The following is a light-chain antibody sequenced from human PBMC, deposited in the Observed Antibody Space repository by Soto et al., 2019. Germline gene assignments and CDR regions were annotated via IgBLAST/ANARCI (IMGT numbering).Light chain of an antibody. CDR3: QVYGSSLFT. CDR2: VAS. CDR1: QNVSASY. Sequence: EIVLTQSPGTLSLSPGERATLSCRASQNVSASYLAWYQQKPGQTPRLLIYVASSRATGIPDRFSGSGSGTDFTLTISRLESEDFAVYYCQVYGSSLFTFGPGTTVDIK. V-gene: IGKV3-20*01. J-gene: IGKJ3*01.